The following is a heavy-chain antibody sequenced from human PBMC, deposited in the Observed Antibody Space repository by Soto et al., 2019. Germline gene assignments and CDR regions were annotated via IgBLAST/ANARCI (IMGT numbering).Heavy chain of an antibody. V-gene: IGHV3-33*01. J-gene: IGHJ4*02. Sequence: LRLSCVASGFTFSDYGIHWVRQAPDKGLEWVAVVWFDGSIQYYGDSVKGRFTISRDNSNNTVDLQMNNLRAEDTAVYYCARVDFGGNSYYFDYWGQGTPVTVSS. CDR1: GFTFSDYG. CDR2: VWFDGSIQ. D-gene: IGHD1-7*01. CDR3: ARVDFGGNSYYFDY.